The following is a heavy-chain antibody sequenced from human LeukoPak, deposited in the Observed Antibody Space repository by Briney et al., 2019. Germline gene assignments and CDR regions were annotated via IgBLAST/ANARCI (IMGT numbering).Heavy chain of an antibody. CDR3: AKDSPLGLLLFLY. Sequence: GGSLRLSCAASGFTFSSYAMSWVRQAPGKGLEWVSAISGSGGSTYYADSVKGRFTISRDNSKNTLDLQMNSLRAEDTAVYSCAKDSPLGLLLFLYWGQGPLVTVSS. D-gene: IGHD3-22*01. CDR2: ISGSGGST. V-gene: IGHV3-23*01. J-gene: IGHJ4*02. CDR1: GFTFSSYA.